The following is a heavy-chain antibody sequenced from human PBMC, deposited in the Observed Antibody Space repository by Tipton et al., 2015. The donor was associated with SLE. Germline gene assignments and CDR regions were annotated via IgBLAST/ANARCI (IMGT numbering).Heavy chain of an antibody. D-gene: IGHD6-13*01. V-gene: IGHV3-23*01. CDR2: ISGSGGNT. J-gene: IGHJ6*02. CDR1: GFTFSSYA. Sequence: SLRLSCAASGFTFSSYAMTWVRQAPGKGLEWVSDISGSGGNTYYADSVKGRFTISRDNSKNTLYLQMNSLRAEDTAVYYCVSSNSQYYYGMDVWGQGTTVTVSS. CDR3: VSSNSQYYYGMDV.